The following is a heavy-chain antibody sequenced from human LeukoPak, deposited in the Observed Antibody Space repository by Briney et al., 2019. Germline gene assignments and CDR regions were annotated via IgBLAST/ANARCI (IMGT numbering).Heavy chain of an antibody. V-gene: IGHV3-33*01. CDR3: ARDGVYCSSTSCYLDY. CDR2: IWYDGSNK. D-gene: IGHD2-2*01. Sequence: GRSLRLSCAASGFTFSSYGMHWVRQAPGKGLEWLAVIWYDGSNKYYADSVKGRFTISRDNSKNTLYLQVNSLRAEDTAVYYCARDGVYCSSTSCYLDYWGQGTLVTVSS. J-gene: IGHJ4*02. CDR1: GFTFSSYG.